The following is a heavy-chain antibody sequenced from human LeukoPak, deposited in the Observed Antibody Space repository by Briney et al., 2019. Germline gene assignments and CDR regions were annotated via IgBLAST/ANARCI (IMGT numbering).Heavy chain of an antibody. D-gene: IGHD3-10*01. CDR1: GFTFSSFG. CDR2: ISHDGGYE. CDR3: AKDGLWFGDLTYFDY. Sequence: PGGSLRLSCAGSGFTFSSFGMHWVRQAPGKGLEWVAVISHDGGYEYYADSMKGRFTISRDTSKNTLYLQMNSLRAEDTAVYYCAKDGLWFGDLTYFDYWGQGVLVTVSS. V-gene: IGHV3-30*18. J-gene: IGHJ4*02.